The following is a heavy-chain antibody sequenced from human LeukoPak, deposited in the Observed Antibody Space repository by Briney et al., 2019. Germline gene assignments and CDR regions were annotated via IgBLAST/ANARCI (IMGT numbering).Heavy chain of an antibody. CDR2: IKGKTDGGTT. V-gene: IGHV3-15*01. D-gene: IGHD4-17*01. CDR3: TTDRDYGDYPEYYFDY. J-gene: IGHJ4*02. CDR1: GFSFSSAW. Sequence: GGSLRLSCAASGFSFSSAWMSWVRQAPGKGLEWVGHIKGKTDGGTTDYAAPVKGRFTISRDDSKNTLYLQMNSLRTEDTAVYYCTTDRDYGDYPEYYFDYWGQGTLVTVSS.